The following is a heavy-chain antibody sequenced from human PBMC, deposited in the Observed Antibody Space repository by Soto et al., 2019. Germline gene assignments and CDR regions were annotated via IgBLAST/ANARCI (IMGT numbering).Heavy chain of an antibody. J-gene: IGHJ4*02. CDR2: IYYSGST. V-gene: IGHV4-39*01. CDR3: ASPYDYGDYDIGY. D-gene: IGHD4-17*01. Sequence: LETLSLTCTVSGGSISSSSYYWGWIRQPPGKGLEWIGSIYYSGSTYYNPSLKSRVTISVDTSKNQFSLKLSSVTAADTAVYYCASPYDYGDYDIGYWGQGTLVTVSS. CDR1: GGSISSSSYY.